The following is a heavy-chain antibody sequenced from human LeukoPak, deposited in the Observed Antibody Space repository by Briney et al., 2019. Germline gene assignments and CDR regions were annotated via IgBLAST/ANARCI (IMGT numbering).Heavy chain of an antibody. D-gene: IGHD3-3*01. CDR2: IYYSGGT. V-gene: IGHV4-39*01. CDR1: GGSISSSSYY. CDR3: ARHVFWSGYYDY. Sequence: PETLSLTCTVSGGSISSSSYYWGGIRQPPGKGLEWIGSIYYSGGTYYNPSLKSRVTISVDTSKNQFSLKLSSVTAADTAVYYCARHVFWSGYYDYWGQGTLVTVSS. J-gene: IGHJ4*02.